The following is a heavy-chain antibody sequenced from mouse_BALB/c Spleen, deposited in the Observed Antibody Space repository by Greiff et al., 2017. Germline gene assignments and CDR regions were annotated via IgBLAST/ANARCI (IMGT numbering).Heavy chain of an antibody. J-gene: IGHJ4*01. D-gene: IGHD1-1*01. V-gene: IGHV1-63*02. Sequence: QVQLKQSGAELVRPGTSVKISCKASGYTFTNYWLGWVKQRPGHGLEWIGDIYPGGGYTNYNEKFKGKATLTADTSSSTAYMQLSSLTSEDSAVYFCARSFITTVVAPYYYAMDYWGQGTSVTVSS. CDR2: IYPGGGYT. CDR1: GYTFTNYW. CDR3: ARSFITTVVAPYYYAMDY.